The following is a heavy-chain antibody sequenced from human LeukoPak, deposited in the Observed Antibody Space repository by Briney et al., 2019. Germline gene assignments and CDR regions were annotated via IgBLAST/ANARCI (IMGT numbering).Heavy chain of an antibody. D-gene: IGHD3/OR15-3a*01. CDR3: ARWGASGLALIYYYGMDV. V-gene: IGHV1-46*01. Sequence: ASVKVSCKASGYTFSRYYMHWVRQAPGQGLEWVGIINPSGGSTSYAQKFQGRVTMTRDTSTRIVYMELSSLRSEDTAVYYCARWGASGLALIYYYGMDVWGQGTTVTVSS. CDR2: INPSGGST. J-gene: IGHJ6*02. CDR1: GYTFSRYY.